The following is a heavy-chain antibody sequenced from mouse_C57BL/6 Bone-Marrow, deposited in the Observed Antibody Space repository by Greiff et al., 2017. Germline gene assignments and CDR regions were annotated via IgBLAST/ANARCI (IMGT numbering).Heavy chain of an antibody. Sequence: VQLMESGPGLVQPSPSLSITCTVSGFSLTSYGVHWVRQSPGKGLEWLVVIWSGGSTDYNAAFFSRLSISKDNSKSQVFFKMNSLQADDTAIYCCARDPDYDGTFCYAMDYWGQGTSVTVSS. V-gene: IGHV2-2*01. CDR2: IWSGGST. J-gene: IGHJ4*01. CDR3: ARDPDYDGTFCYAMDY. CDR1: GFSLTSYG. D-gene: IGHD2-4*01.